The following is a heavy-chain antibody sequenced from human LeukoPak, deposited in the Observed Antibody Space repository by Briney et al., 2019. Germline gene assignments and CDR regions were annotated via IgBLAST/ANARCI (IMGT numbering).Heavy chain of an antibody. Sequence: GASLRLSCAASVFTFSSCGMPWVRQAPGKGLEWVAVISYDGSNKYYADSVKGRFTISRDNSKNTLYLQMNSLRAEDTAVYYCAKEYDDILTGYSGGFDYWGQGTLVTVSS. D-gene: IGHD3-9*01. CDR1: VFTFSSCG. V-gene: IGHV3-30*18. CDR2: ISYDGSNK. J-gene: IGHJ4*02. CDR3: AKEYDDILTGYSGGFDY.